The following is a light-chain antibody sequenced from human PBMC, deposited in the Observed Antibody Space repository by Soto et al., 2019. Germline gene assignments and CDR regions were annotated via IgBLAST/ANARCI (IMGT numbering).Light chain of an antibody. V-gene: IGKV3-20*01. CDR2: IAS. CDR1: QSVSSNY. CDR3: QQYGSSPCT. J-gene: IGKJ1*01. Sequence: EIVLTQSPGTLSLSPGERATLSCRASQSVSSNYLAWYQQKTGQTPRLLIYIASSRAPGIPDRFSGSGSGTHFTLTIRRVEPEDFAVYYCQQYGSSPCTFGQGTKVEIK.